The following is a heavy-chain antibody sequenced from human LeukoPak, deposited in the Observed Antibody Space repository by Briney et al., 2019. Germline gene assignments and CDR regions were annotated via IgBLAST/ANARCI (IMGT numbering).Heavy chain of an antibody. CDR3: AKTSLLRWFGD. D-gene: IGHD3-10*01. J-gene: IGHJ4*02. CDR1: GFTFSSYG. CDR2: IWYDGSNK. V-gene: IGHV3-33*06. Sequence: RGSLRLSCAASGFTFSSYGMHSVRQAPGKGLWWVGIIWYDGSNKYYADSVKGRFTISRDNSKNTLYLQMNSLRAEDTAVYYCAKTSLLRWFGDWGQGTLVTVSS.